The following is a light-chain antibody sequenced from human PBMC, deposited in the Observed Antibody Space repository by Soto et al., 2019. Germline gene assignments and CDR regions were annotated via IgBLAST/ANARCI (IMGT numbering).Light chain of an antibody. CDR2: SAS. CDR3: QQYINGYT. CDR1: QSMSSS. Sequence: EVVMTQSPATLSVFPGERVTLSCRASQSMSSSLAWYQQKPGQAPRLLIYSASTRATGIPARFSGSGSGTEFTLTISSLESEDFAVYYCQQYINGYTFGQGTKLEIK. V-gene: IGKV3-15*01. J-gene: IGKJ2*01.